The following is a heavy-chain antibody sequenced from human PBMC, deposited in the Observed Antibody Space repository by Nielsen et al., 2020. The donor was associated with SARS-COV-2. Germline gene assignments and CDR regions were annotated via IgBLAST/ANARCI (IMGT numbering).Heavy chain of an antibody. J-gene: IGHJ4*02. CDR3: AREGRKLPLDY. D-gene: IGHD5-24*01. CDR2: ISSTGYT. Sequence: GGSLRLTCAASGCIFSDYYMSWVRQPPGKGLGWVSYISSTGYTNYADSVRGRFTISRDNAKNSVYLQMNSLRAEDTAVYYCAREGRKLPLDYWGQGTLVTVSS. V-gene: IGHV3-11*05. CDR1: GCIFSDYY.